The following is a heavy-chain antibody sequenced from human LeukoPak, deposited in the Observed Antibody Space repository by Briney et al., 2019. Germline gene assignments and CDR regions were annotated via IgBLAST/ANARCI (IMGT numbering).Heavy chain of an antibody. CDR2: ISSSDSTI. CDR1: GFTFRSYE. Sequence: GGSLSLSCGASGFTFRSYEMNWVRQATGKGLEWISYISSSDSTINYADSVKGRFTISRDNAKNPLYLQMNSLRAEDTAVYYCARGYSSGWYTDYWGQGTLVTVSS. D-gene: IGHD6-19*01. V-gene: IGHV3-48*03. J-gene: IGHJ4*02. CDR3: ARGYSSGWYTDY.